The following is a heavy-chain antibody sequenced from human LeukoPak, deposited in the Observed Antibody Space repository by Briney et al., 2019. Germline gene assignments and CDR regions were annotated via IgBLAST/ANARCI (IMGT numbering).Heavy chain of an antibody. CDR1: GFTFSSYW. CDR2: IKEDGTEK. V-gene: IGHV3-7*01. D-gene: IGHD3-9*01. Sequence: PGGSLRLSCAASGFTFSSYWMTWVRQAPTKGLEWVANIKEDGTEKFYVDSVKGRFTISRDNAKNSLYLQINSLRAEDTAVYYCARAQFTGYYDYWGQGTLVTVSS. J-gene: IGHJ4*02. CDR3: ARAQFTGYYDY.